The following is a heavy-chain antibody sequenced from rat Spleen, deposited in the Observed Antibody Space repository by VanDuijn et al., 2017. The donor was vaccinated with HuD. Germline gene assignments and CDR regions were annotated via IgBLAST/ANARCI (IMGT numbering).Heavy chain of an antibody. Sequence: EVQLVESGGGLVQPGRSLKLSCAASGFTFSNYYMAWVRQAPTKGLEWVATISYDGSSTYYRDSVKGRFTISRDNAKSTLYLQMDSLRSEDTATYYCARGRSTRNYFDYWGQGVMVTVSS. CDR3: ARGRSTRNYFDY. CDR1: GFTFSNYY. CDR2: ISYDGSST. V-gene: IGHV5-29*01. D-gene: IGHD1-4*01. J-gene: IGHJ2*01.